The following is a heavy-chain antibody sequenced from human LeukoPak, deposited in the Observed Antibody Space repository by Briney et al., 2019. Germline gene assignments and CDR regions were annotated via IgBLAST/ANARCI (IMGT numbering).Heavy chain of an antibody. V-gene: IGHV3-21*01. CDR3: ARDTQLWFGEDG. Sequence: GGPLSLSRAVSGFPFSRFMVNCVRPATGKGVEALSSISSSSSNIYYAVSVKGRFTISRDNVKCSLYLRMNSLRAEDTAVYYCARDTQLWFGEDGWGKGTTVTVS. D-gene: IGHD3-10*01. CDR1: GFPFSRFM. CDR2: ISSSSSNI. J-gene: IGHJ6*03.